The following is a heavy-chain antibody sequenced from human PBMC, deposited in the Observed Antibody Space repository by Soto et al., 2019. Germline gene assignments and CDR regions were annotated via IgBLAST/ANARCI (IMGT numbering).Heavy chain of an antibody. V-gene: IGHV4-31*03. D-gene: IGHD3-3*01. J-gene: IGHJ5*02. CDR3: ARVASCYYPSGNWFDP. Sequence: QVQLQESGPGLVKPSQTLSLTCTFSGGSISSGGYYWSWIRQHPAKGLEWIGYIYYSGSTYYNPSLKSRVTISVDASKNQCGLKLSSETAADTAGYYCARVASCYYPSGNWFDPWGQGTLVTVSS. CDR1: GGSISSGGYY. CDR2: IYYSGST.